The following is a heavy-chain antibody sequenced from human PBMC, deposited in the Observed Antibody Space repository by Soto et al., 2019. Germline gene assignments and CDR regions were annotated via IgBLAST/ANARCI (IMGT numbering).Heavy chain of an antibody. V-gene: IGHV3-9*01. D-gene: IGHD3-16*01. CDR1: GFRVDDNA. J-gene: IGHJ4*02. Sequence: GWSIGLSCAFCGFRVDDNAMPWVRQNTEKGLEWVSGINWKSDIGYADSVKGRFTISRDNAENSLYLQMNSLRAEDTALYYCAISQDRGGRTTFIYWGQGTQVIVSS. CDR2: INWKSDI. CDR3: AISQDRGGRTTFIY.